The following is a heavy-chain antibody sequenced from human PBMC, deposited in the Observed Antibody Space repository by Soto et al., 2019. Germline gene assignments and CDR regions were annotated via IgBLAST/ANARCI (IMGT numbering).Heavy chain of an antibody. CDR1: GFTFSSYS. V-gene: IGHV3-48*02. CDR3: AGHGIQVSLDV. Sequence: PGGSLRLSCAASGFTFSSYSMDWVRQAPGQGLEWISYITTSSHTIYYADSVRGRFTISRDNAKNSLFLQMNSLRDEDTAVYYCAGHGIQVSLDVWGQGTTVTAP. D-gene: IGHD5-18*01. J-gene: IGHJ6*02. CDR2: ITTSSHTI.